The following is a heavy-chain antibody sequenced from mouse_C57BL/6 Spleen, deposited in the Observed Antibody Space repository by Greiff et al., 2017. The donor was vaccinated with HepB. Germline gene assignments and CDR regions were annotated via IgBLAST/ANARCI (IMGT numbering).Heavy chain of an antibody. CDR2: IYPGSGST. CDR3: ARLYGSFAY. CDR1: GYTFTSYW. V-gene: IGHV1-55*01. D-gene: IGHD1-1*01. Sequence: QVQLQQPGAELVKPGASVKMSCKASGYTFTSYWITWVKQRPGQGLEWIGDIYPGSGSTNYNEKFKSKATLTVATSSSTAYMQLSSLTSEDSAVYYCARLYGSFAYWGQGTLVTVSA. J-gene: IGHJ3*01.